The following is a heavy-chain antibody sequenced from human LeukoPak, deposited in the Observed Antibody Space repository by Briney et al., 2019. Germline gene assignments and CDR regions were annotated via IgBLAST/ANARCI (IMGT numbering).Heavy chain of an antibody. CDR2: IKQDGSEK. J-gene: IGHJ4*02. Sequence: GGSLRLSCAASGFTLSNYWMSWVRQAPGKGLEWVANIKQDGSEKYYVDSVKGRFAISRDNAKNSLYLQMSSLRAEDTAVYYCARGGGYDSDYWGQGTLVTVSS. CDR1: GFTLSNYW. CDR3: ARGGGYDSDY. D-gene: IGHD5-12*01. V-gene: IGHV3-7*03.